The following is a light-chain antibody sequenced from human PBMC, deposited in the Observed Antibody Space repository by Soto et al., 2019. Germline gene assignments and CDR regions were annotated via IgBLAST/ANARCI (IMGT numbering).Light chain of an antibody. J-gene: IGLJ2*01. CDR2: EVT. CDR1: SSDIAVSSS. V-gene: IGLV2-14*01. Sequence: QSALTQPASVSASPGQSITISCTGSSSDIAVSSSVSWYRQHPGKAPELIISEVTNRPSGVSYRFSGSKSVDTASLTVSGLQAEEEADYYCSSYTTSHGLVFGGGTKLTVL. CDR3: SSYTTSHGLV.